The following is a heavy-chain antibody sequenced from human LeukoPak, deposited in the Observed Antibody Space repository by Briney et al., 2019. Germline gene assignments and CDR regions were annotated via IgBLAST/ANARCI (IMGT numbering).Heavy chain of an antibody. V-gene: IGHV4-61*02. J-gene: IGHJ3*02. CDR2: ISTRGST. Sequence: SETLSLTCTVSGGSISSGPYYWNWIRQPAGKGLEWIGRISTRGSTNYNTSLKSRLTLSIDTSNNQFSLSLNSVTAADTAIYYCARDLLRGESGSWFEGFDIWGQGTKVTVSS. CDR1: GGSISSGPYY. CDR3: ARDLLRGESGSWFEGFDI. D-gene: IGHD6-13*01.